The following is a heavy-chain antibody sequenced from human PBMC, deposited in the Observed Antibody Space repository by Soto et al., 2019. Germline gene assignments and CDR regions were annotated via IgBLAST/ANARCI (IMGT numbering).Heavy chain of an antibody. CDR3: ARVAVAGRGYFQH. CDR1: GYIFTTHW. J-gene: IGHJ1*01. CDR2: INAAGGDT. V-gene: IGHV1-46*01. D-gene: IGHD6-19*01. Sequence: QVQLVQSGAEVKKPGASVKVSCKASGYIFTTHWLHWLRQAPGQGPEWMGSINAAGGDTSYAEKFQGRVTMTRDTSTSTVCVELSSLRSEDTAVYYCARVAVAGRGYFQHWGQGTLVTVSS.